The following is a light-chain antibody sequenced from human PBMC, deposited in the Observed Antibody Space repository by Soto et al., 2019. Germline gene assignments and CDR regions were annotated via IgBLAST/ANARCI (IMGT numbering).Light chain of an antibody. CDR1: QSVTSGY. Sequence: IVLTQSPGTLSLSPGERATLSCRPSQSVTSGYLGWYQQKPGQAPRLLIYGASNRATGIPDRFSGSGSGTDFTLTISRLEPEDFAVYYCQQYGSSPPWTFGQGTKVDIK. V-gene: IGKV3-20*01. CDR2: GAS. J-gene: IGKJ1*01. CDR3: QQYGSSPPWT.